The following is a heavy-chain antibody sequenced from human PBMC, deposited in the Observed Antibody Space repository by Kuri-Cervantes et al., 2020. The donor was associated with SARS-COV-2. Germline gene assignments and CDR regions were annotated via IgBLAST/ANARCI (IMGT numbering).Heavy chain of an antibody. Sequence: GESLKISCTASGFTFGDYAMSWVRQAPGKGLEWVGFIRSKAYGGTTDYAAPVKGRFTISRDDSKNTLYLQMNSLKTEDTAVYYCTTRPLITIFGVVTVGGDYFDYWGQGTLVTVTS. J-gene: IGHJ4*02. CDR3: TTRPLITIFGVVTVGGDYFDY. D-gene: IGHD3-3*01. V-gene: IGHV3-49*04. CDR2: IRSKAYGGTT. CDR1: GFTFGDYA.